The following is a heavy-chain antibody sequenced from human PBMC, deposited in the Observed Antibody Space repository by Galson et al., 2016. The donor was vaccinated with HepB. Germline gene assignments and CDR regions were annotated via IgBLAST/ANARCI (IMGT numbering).Heavy chain of an antibody. Sequence: PALVKPTQTLTLTCSCSGFSLNSPTTRVSWIRQSPGKAMEWLARIDWDDAKHYSSSLRTRLTVSRDTSKSQILLTVTNVDPLDTATYFCAHHSEAFSSWYFFDFWGQGHLVTVSS. CDR1: GFSLNSPTTR. J-gene: IGHJ4*02. CDR3: AHHSEAFSSWYFFDF. D-gene: IGHD2-2*01. CDR2: IDWDDAK. V-gene: IGHV2-70*04.